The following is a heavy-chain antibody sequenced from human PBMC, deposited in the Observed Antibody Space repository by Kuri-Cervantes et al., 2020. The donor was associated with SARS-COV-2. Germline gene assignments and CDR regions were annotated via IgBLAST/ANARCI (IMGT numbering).Heavy chain of an antibody. CDR2: ISGSGGST. D-gene: IGHD3-3*01. CDR3: ARGWSGYSLYYFDY. V-gene: IGHV3-23*01. J-gene: IGHJ4*02. CDR1: GFTFSSYA. Sequence: GESLKISCAASGFTFSSYAMSWVRQAPGKGLEWVSAISGSGGSTYYADSVKGRFTISRDNSKNTLYLQMNSLRAEDTAVYYCARGWSGYSLYYFDYWGQGTLVTVSS.